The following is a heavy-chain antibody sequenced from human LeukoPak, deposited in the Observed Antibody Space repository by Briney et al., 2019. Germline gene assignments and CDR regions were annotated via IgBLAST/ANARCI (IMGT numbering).Heavy chain of an antibody. CDR2: ISGSGGST. CDR1: GFTFSSYA. CDR3: AKDLTSMVTSYFDY. D-gene: IGHD5-18*01. J-gene: IGHJ4*02. Sequence: GGSLRLSCAASGFTFSSYAMSCVRQAPGKGLEWVSAISGSGGSTYYADSVKGRFTISRDNSKNTLYLQMNSLRAEDTAVYYCAKDLTSMVTSYFDYWGQGTLVTVSS. V-gene: IGHV3-23*01.